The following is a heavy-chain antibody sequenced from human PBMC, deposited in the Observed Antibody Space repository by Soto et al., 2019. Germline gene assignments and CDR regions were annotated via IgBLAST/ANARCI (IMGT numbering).Heavy chain of an antibody. V-gene: IGHV3-33*01. D-gene: IGHD3-22*01. CDR1: GFTFSSYG. CDR3: ARVRXPYYYDSSGNLPEPLGY. Sequence: PGGSLRLSCAASGFTFSSYGMHWVRQAPGKGLEWVAVIWYDGSNKYYADSVKGRFTISRDNSKNTLYLQMNSLRAEDTAVYYCARVRXPYYYDSSGNLPEPLGYWGQGTLVTVSS. CDR2: IWYDGSNK. J-gene: IGHJ4*02.